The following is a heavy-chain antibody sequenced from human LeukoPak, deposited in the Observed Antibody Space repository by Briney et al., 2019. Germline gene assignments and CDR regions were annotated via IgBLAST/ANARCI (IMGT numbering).Heavy chain of an antibody. J-gene: IGHJ4*02. CDR1: GGSISSSSYY. CDR2: IYYSGST. D-gene: IGHD1-26*01. V-gene: IGHV4-39*01. Sequence: SETLSLTCTVSGGSISSSSYYWGWIRQPPGKGLEWIGSIYYSGSTYYNPSLKSRVTISVDTSKNQFSLKLSSVTAADTAVYYCARHDHRGGSYDYWGQGTLVTVSS. CDR3: ARHDHRGGSYDY.